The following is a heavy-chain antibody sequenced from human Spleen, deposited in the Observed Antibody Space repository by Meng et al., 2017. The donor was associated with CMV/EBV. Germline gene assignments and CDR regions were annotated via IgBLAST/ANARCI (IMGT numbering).Heavy chain of an antibody. CDR2: INSDGTSA. CDR1: GFTFSSYW. D-gene: IGHD1-26*01. Sequence: AASGFTFSSYWMHWVRQVPGKGLVWVSRINSDGTSASYADSVQGRFTISRDNAKSTLYLQMNSLRAEDTAVYYCARGYSGTYRADYWGQGTLVTVSS. V-gene: IGHV3-74*01. CDR3: ARGYSGTYRADY. J-gene: IGHJ4*02.